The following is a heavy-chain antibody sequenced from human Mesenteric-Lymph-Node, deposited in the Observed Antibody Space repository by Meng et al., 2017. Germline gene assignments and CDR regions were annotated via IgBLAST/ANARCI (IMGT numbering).Heavy chain of an antibody. CDR3: ATQESRDGHNPY. J-gene: IGHJ4*02. D-gene: IGHD5-24*01. CDR2: MYHSGTT. CDR1: GGSISSSYW. V-gene: IGHV4-4*02. Sequence: VSPRESGPGLVKPSGTLSLTCVVSGGSISSSYWWTWVRQSPGKGLEWIGEMYHSGTTNYNPSLKSRVTISMGKSNNQLSLKLNSVTTADTAVYYCATQESRDGHNPYWGQGTLVTVSS.